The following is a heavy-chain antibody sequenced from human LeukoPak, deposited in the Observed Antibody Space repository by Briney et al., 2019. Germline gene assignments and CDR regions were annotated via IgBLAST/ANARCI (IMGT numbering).Heavy chain of an antibody. V-gene: IGHV3-30*18. CDR1: GFTFSTFG. J-gene: IGHJ3*02. CDR3: AKDPPRGSSDAFDI. Sequence: GGSLRLSCAVSGFTFSTFGLHWVRQAPGKGLEWLAVVSFEGKYTYYADSVKGRFTISRDNSKNTLFLQMDSLRAEDTAVYYCAKDPPRGSSDAFDIWGQGTMVTVSS. D-gene: IGHD2-2*01. CDR2: VSFEGKYT.